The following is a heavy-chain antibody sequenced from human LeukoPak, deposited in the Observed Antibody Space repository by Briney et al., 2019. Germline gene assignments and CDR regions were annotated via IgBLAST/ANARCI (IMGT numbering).Heavy chain of an antibody. CDR1: GGSISSYY. Sequence: SETLSLTCTVSGGSISSYYWSWIRQPPGKGLEWIGYIYYSGSTSYNPSLKSRVTISVGTSKNQFSLKLSSVTAADTAVYYCARRSPAAADDYWGQGTLVTVSS. CDR3: ARRSPAAADDY. D-gene: IGHD6-13*01. CDR2: IYYSGST. J-gene: IGHJ4*02. V-gene: IGHV4-59*08.